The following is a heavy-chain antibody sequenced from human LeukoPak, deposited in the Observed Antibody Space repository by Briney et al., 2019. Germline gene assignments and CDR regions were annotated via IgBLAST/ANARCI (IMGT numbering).Heavy chain of an antibody. Sequence: GGSLRLSCAASGFTFSNYVMSWVRQAPGKGLEWLSAISGSGGITYYADSVKGRFTISRDNSKNTLYLQVNSLRAEDTAIYYCAKSYYYGSGNYYPFDYWGQGTLVTVSS. J-gene: IGHJ4*02. CDR2: ISGSGGIT. CDR3: AKSYYYGSGNYYPFDY. V-gene: IGHV3-23*01. CDR1: GFTFSNYV. D-gene: IGHD3-10*01.